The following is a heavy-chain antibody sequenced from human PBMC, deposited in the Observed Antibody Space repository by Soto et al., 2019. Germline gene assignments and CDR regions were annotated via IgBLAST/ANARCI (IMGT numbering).Heavy chain of an antibody. D-gene: IGHD3-16*02. V-gene: IGHV1-18*01. CDR3: ARVDDYVWGSYRSYYFDY. J-gene: IGHJ4*02. CDR2: ISAYNGNT. CDR1: GYTFTSYG. Sequence: QVQLVQSGAEVKKPGASVKVSCKASGYTFTSYGISWVRQAPGQGLEWMGWISAYNGNTNYAQKLQGRVTMTTDTPTSQPYIELRSLRSDDTAVYYYARVDDYVWGSYRSYYFDYWGQGTLVTVSS.